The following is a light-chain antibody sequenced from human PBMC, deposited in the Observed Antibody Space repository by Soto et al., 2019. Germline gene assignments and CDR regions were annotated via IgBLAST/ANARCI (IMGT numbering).Light chain of an antibody. CDR1: QSVSSSY. CDR3: QQCGSSPRT. CDR2: GAS. Sequence: EIVLTQSPGTLSLSPGERATLSCRASQSVSSSYLAWYQQKPGQTPRLLIYGASSRATGIPHRFSGGGSGTDFSLTNSSLERGDFAVYYCQQCGSSPRTFGQGTKVEVK. V-gene: IGKV3-20*01. J-gene: IGKJ1*01.